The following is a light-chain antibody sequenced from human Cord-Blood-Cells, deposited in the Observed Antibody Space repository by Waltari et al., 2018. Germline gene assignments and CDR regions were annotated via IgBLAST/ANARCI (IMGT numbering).Light chain of an antibody. J-gene: IGLJ2*01. Sequence: QSALTQHASVSGSPGQSITISCTGTSSDVGSYNLVSWYQQHPGKAPKLMIYEGSTRPSGVSNRFSGSKSGNTASLTISGLQAEDEADYYCCSYAGSSTLVFGGGTKLTVL. CDR3: CSYAGSSTLV. CDR2: EGS. V-gene: IGLV2-23*01. CDR1: SSDVGSYNL.